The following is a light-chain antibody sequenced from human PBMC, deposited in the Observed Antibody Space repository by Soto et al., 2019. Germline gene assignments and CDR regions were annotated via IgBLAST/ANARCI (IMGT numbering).Light chain of an antibody. V-gene: IGKV3-20*01. CDR3: QQYVVGSTLT. CDR1: QSVRSR. CDR2: EAS. Sequence: EIVLTHSPGTLSLSPGERATLSCRASQSVRSRLAWYHNKPGEAPRLLTSEASIRAAGIPDRCIGSGSWTDLTLTISRLEPEDYALYYCQQYVVGSTLTFGRGTRLEIK. J-gene: IGKJ5*01.